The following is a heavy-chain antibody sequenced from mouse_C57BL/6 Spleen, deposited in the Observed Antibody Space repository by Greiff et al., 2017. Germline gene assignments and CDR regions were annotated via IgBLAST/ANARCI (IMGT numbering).Heavy chain of an antibody. Sequence: EVQLQESGPGLVKPAQSLTLTCSVTGYSFTSGCYWNWIRQLPGNKLEWMGYISYDGSTNYNPSFKNPNYITRDTSMNQYFLKLNSLTTEDTATYYSTREEGIYYDYDAGYYLDYWGQGTTLTVSS. CDR2: ISYDGST. CDR1: GYSFTSGCY. CDR3: TREEGIYYDYDAGYYLDY. D-gene: IGHD2-4*01. V-gene: IGHV3-6*01. J-gene: IGHJ2*01.